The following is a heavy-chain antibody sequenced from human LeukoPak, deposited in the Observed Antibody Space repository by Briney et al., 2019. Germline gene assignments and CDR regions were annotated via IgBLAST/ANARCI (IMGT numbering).Heavy chain of an antibody. V-gene: IGHV3-11*01. CDR3: ARSRGYSYGSYGMDV. J-gene: IGHJ6*02. Sequence: PGGSLRLSCAASGFTFSAYYMIWIRQAPGKGLEGVSYISSSGSTIYYADSVKGRFTISRDNAKNSLYLQMNSLRAEDTAVYYCARSRGYSYGSYGMDVWGPGTTVTVSS. CDR1: GFTFSAYY. D-gene: IGHD5-18*01. CDR2: ISSSGSTI.